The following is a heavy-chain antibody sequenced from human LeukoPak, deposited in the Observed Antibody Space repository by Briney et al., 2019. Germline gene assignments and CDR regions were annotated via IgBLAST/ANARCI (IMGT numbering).Heavy chain of an antibody. D-gene: IGHD6-13*01. Sequence: ASVKVSCKASGYTITSYYMHWVRQAPGQGLEWMGIINPSGGSTSYAQKFQGRVTMTRDTSTSTVYMELSSLRSEDTAVYYCAGAIAAAASFDYWGQGTLVTVSS. CDR3: AGAIAAAASFDY. V-gene: IGHV1-46*01. J-gene: IGHJ4*02. CDR2: INPSGGST. CDR1: GYTITSYY.